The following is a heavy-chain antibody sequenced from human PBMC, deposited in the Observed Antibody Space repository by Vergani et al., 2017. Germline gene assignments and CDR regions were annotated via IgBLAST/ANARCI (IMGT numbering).Heavy chain of an antibody. CDR3: ARMGDSGYDSSGYYYDY. Sequence: QLQLQESGPGLVKPSETLSLTCTVSGGSISSSSYYWGWIRQPPGKGLEWIGRIDYSGSTYYNPSLKSRVTISVDTSKNQFSLKLSSVTAADTAVYYCARMGDSGYDSSGYYYDYWGQGTLVTVSS. V-gene: IGHV4-39*01. D-gene: IGHD3-22*01. J-gene: IGHJ4*02. CDR1: GGSISSSSYY. CDR2: IDYSGST.